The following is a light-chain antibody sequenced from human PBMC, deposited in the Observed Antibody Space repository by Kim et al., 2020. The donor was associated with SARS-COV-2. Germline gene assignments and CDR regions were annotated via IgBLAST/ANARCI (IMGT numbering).Light chain of an antibody. V-gene: IGKV1-5*01. J-gene: IGKJ1*01. Sequence: SVGDRVTITCRASQSISTWLAWYQQKPGKAPKLLISDASNLESGVPSRLSGSGSGTEFTLTISSLQPDDFATYYCQQYDSYSVWTFGQGTRVDIK. CDR1: QSISTW. CDR2: DAS. CDR3: QQYDSYSVWT.